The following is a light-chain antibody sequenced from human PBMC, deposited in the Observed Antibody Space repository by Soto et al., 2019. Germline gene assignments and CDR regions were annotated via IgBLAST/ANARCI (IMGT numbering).Light chain of an antibody. CDR3: QKYNSATRT. CDR2: AAS. CDR1: QGIRID. V-gene: IGKV1-17*01. Sequence: DLQMPPSPSSLSSFVVYRVPITFRASQGIRIDLGWYQQRPGKAPKRLISAASSLQRGVPSRFSGSGSGTEFILKISGLQTEDFATYYCQKYNSATRTVGQGTRLE. J-gene: IGKJ5*01.